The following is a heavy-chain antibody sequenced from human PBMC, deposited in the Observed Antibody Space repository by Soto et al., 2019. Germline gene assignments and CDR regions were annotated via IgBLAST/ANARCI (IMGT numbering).Heavy chain of an antibody. CDR2: IYAANSET. Sequence: PGESLKISCEASGYSFSTYWIGWVRQMPGKGLEWVGLIYAANSETRYSPSFQGQVTLSVDKSINTAYLQWSSLKASDTAIYYCGRHPPTPADTSYLDPLGQGTLLTISS. D-gene: IGHD2-2*01. CDR1: GYSFSTYW. J-gene: IGHJ5*02. CDR3: GRHPPTPADTSYLDP. V-gene: IGHV5-51*01.